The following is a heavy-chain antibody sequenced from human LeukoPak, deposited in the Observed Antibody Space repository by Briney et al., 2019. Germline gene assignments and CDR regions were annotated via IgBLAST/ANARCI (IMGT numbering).Heavy chain of an antibody. CDR2: IYHSGST. D-gene: IGHD6-13*01. V-gene: IGHV4-38-2*01. Sequence: SETLSPTCAVSGYSISSGYYWGWIRKPPGKGLEWIGSIYHSGSTYYNPSLKSRVTISVDTSKNQFSLKLSSVTAADTAVYYCARHHSIAAAVDYWGQGTLVTVSS. CDR1: GYSISSGYY. J-gene: IGHJ4*02. CDR3: ARHHSIAAAVDY.